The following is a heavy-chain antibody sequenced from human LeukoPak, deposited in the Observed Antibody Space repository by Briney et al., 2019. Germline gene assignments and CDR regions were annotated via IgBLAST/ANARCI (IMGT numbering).Heavy chain of an antibody. CDR1: GFTFDNFA. CDR2: ISGSGGNT. V-gene: IGHV3-23*01. Sequence: GESLRLSCAASGFTFDNFAMSWVRQAPGNGLEWVSAISGSGGNTYYADSVKGRFTISRDNSKSTLYLQVNSLRAEDTAIYYCVRDLFYSSGWYYFDSWGQGTLVSVSS. J-gene: IGHJ4*02. CDR3: VRDLFYSSGWYYFDS. D-gene: IGHD6-19*01.